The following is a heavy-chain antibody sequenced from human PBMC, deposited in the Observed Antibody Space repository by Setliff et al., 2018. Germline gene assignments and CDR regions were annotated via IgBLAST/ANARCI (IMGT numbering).Heavy chain of an antibody. D-gene: IGHD6-6*01. J-gene: IGHJ5*02. CDR3: ARGRNIAARLLDT. Sequence: SETLSLTCAAYGGTFSDYYWTWIRQAPGKGLEWIGEINHSGSSNYAPSLKSRVTISIDASKNQFSLQVTSVTAAGTAVYYCARGRNIAARLLDTWGQGSLVTVSS. V-gene: IGHV4-34*01. CDR1: GGTFSDYY. CDR2: INHSGSS.